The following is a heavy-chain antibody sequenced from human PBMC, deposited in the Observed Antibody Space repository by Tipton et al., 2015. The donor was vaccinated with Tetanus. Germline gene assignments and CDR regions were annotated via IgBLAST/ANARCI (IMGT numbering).Heavy chain of an antibody. CDR1: GFTFNDYA. CDR2: IWYDGSNK. CDR3: ARGTSRIVYYFDY. D-gene: IGHD2-21*01. Sequence: SLRLSCAASGFTFNDYAMSWVRQAPGKGLEWVAVIWYDGSNKYYADSVKGRFTISRDNSKNTLYLQMNSLRAEDTAVYYCARGTSRIVYYFDYWGQGTLVTVSS. V-gene: IGHV3-33*08. J-gene: IGHJ4*02.